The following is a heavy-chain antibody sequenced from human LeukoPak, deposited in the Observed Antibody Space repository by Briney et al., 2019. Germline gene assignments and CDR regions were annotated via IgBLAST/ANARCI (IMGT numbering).Heavy chain of an antibody. D-gene: IGHD3-9*01. CDR1: GESFSDYY. V-gene: IGHV4-34*01. Sequence: SGTLSLSCSVYGESFSDYYRSWVRETPGKGLEWIGEIKHSGSTYYNPSLKSRGTISVDTSKNQFSLRLSSVTAADTAVYYCAGTGGYSDWLPHGYWGQGTLVTVSS. CDR3: AGTGGYSDWLPHGY. J-gene: IGHJ4*02. CDR2: IKHSGST.